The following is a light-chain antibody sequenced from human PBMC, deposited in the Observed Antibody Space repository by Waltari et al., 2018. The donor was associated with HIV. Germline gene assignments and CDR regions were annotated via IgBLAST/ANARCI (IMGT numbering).Light chain of an antibody. V-gene: IGLV1-44*01. CDR1: SSNIGSNT. J-gene: IGLJ3*02. Sequence: QSVLTQPPSASGTPGQRVTVSCSGSSSNIGSNTVPWFQQLPGTAPKLLIYSNNQRPSGVPDRFSGSKSGTSASLAITGLQSEDEAHYYCAAWDDSLNGWVFGGGTKLTVL. CDR2: SNN. CDR3: AAWDDSLNGWV.